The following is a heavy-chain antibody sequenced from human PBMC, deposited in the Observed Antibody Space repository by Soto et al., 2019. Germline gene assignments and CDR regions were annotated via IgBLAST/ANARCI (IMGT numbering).Heavy chain of an antibody. J-gene: IGHJ4*02. Sequence: PSETLSLTCTVSGGSISSGDYYWSWIRQPPGKGLEWIGYIYYSGSTNYNPSLKSRVTISVDTSKNQFSLKLSSVTAADTAVYYCARKYCSSTSCYDGYFDYWGQGTLVTVSS. CDR3: ARKYCSSTSCYDGYFDY. CDR2: IYYSGST. V-gene: IGHV4-61*08. D-gene: IGHD2-2*01. CDR1: GGSISSGDYY.